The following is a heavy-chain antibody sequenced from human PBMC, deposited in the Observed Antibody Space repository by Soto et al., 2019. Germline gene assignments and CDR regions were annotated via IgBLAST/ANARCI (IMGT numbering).Heavy chain of an antibody. CDR1: GFTFSSYA. D-gene: IGHD6-19*01. V-gene: IGHV3-23*01. J-gene: IGHJ4*02. CDR2: ISGSGGST. CDR3: AKCSPRYSSGLKAYYFDY. Sequence: EVQLLESGGGLVQPGGSLRLSCAASGFTFSSYAMSWVRQAPGKGLEWVSTISGSGGSTYYADSVKGRFTISRDNSKNTLYLQLNSLRAGDTALYYCAKCSPRYSSGLKAYYFDYWGQGTLVTVSS.